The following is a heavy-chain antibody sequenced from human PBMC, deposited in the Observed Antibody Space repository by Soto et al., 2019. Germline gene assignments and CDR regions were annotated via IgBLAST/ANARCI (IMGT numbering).Heavy chain of an antibody. D-gene: IGHD1-7*01. CDR1: GGSISSGGYY. J-gene: IGHJ6*02. CDR3: ARDELAGTPRYYSYGMDV. CDR2: IYYSGSN. Sequence: TLSLTCTVSGGSISSGGYYWSWIRQHPGKGLEWIGYIYYSGSNYYNPSLKSRVTISVDTSKNRFSLKLSSVTAADTAVYYCARDELAGTPRYYSYGMDVWGQGTTVTVSS. V-gene: IGHV4-31*03.